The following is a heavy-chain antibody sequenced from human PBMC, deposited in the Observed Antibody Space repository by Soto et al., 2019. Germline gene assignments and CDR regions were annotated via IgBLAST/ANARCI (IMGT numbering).Heavy chain of an antibody. CDR2: INHSGST. V-gene: IGHV4-34*01. D-gene: IGHD4-17*01. CDR1: GGSFSGYY. Sequence: SETLSLTCAVYGGSFSGYYWSWIRQPPGKGLEWIGEINHSGSTNYNPSLKSRVTISVDTSKNQFSLKLSSVTAADTAVYYCARVDYGDYLNWFDPWGQGTLVTVSS. J-gene: IGHJ5*02. CDR3: ARVDYGDYLNWFDP.